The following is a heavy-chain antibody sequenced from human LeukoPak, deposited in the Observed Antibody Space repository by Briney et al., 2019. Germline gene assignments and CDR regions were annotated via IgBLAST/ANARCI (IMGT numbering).Heavy chain of an antibody. CDR3: AVGAYQLLSYYFDY. Sequence: SQTLSLTCTVSGGSISSGGYYWSWLRQHPGTGLEWIGYIYYSGSTYYNPSLKSRVTISVDTSKNQFSLKLSSVTAADTAVYYCAVGAYQLLSYYFDYWGQGTLVTVSS. V-gene: IGHV4-31*03. J-gene: IGHJ4*02. D-gene: IGHD2-2*01. CDR1: GGSISSGGYY. CDR2: IYYSGST.